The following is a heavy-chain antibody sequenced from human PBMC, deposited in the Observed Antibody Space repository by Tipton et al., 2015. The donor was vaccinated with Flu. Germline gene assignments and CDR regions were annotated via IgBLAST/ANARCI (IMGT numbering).Heavy chain of an antibody. Sequence: TLSLTCTVSGGSISSYYWSWIRQPPGKGLEWIGYIYYSGSTYYNPSLKSRVTIPVDSSKNQFSLKLSSVTAADTAVYYCARWRWVVTAWGSPSYFDYWGQGTLVTVSS. CDR1: GGSISSYY. CDR2: IYYSGST. V-gene: IGHV4-59*12. D-gene: IGHD2-21*02. J-gene: IGHJ4*02. CDR3: ARWRWVVTAWGSPSYFDY.